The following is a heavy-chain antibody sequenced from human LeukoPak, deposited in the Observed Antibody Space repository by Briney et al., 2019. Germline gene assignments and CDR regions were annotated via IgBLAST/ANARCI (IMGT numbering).Heavy chain of an antibody. Sequence: PSETLSLTCTVSGGSISSGSYYWRWLRQPAGKGLEWIGRIYTSGSTNYNPSLKSRVAISVDTSKNQCSLKLSSVTAADTAVYYCARHGGKNYDFWSGFYPGDAFDIWGQGTMVTVSS. D-gene: IGHD3-3*01. J-gene: IGHJ3*02. CDR1: GGSISSGSYY. CDR2: IYTSGST. V-gene: IGHV4-61*02. CDR3: ARHGGKNYDFWSGFYPGDAFDI.